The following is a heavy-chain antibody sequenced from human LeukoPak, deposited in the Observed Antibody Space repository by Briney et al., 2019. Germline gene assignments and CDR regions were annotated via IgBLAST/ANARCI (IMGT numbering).Heavy chain of an antibody. V-gene: IGHV3-64*02. CDR3: ARKGSAGWDDY. D-gene: IGHD1-1*01. CDR1: GFLFSSYS. J-gene: IGHJ4*02. CDR2: INSRGTTA. Sequence: GSLRLSCAASGFLFSSYSMHWVRQTPGKGPEYVAAINSRGTTAHYGGSVQGRFIVSRDNSNYTLYLQMGGLRPDDTGVYFCARKGSAGWDDYWGRGTLVIVSS.